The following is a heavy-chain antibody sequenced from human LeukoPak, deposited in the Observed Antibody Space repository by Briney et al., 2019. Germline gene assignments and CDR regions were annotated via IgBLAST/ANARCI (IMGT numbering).Heavy chain of an antibody. CDR2: IYTSGST. V-gene: IGHV4-61*02. CDR1: GDSIKNNNYY. D-gene: IGHD6-13*01. CDR3: AREGYNAAAGIGEFDY. Sequence: SETLSLTCTVSGDSIKNNNYYWSWIRQPAGKGLEWIGRIYTSGSTNYNPSLKSRVTISVDTSKNQFSLKLSPVTAADTAVYYCAREGYNAAAGIGEFDYWGQGTLVTVSS. J-gene: IGHJ4*02.